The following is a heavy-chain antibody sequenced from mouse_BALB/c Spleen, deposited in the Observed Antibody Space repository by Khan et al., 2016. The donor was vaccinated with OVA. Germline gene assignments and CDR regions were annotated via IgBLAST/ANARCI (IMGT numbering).Heavy chain of an antibody. J-gene: IGHJ3*01. CDR1: GFTFSTYG. CDR3: ARLAYYYDSEGFAY. Sequence: DVQLVESGGDVVKPGGSLKLSCAASGFTFSTYGMSWVRQTPDKRLEWVATISTGGHYTYYPDTVKGRLTISRDNAKNTLYLKMSSLKSEDTAMFYCARLAYYYDSEGFAYWGQGTLVTVAA. CDR2: ISTGGHYT. V-gene: IGHV5-6*01. D-gene: IGHD1-1*01.